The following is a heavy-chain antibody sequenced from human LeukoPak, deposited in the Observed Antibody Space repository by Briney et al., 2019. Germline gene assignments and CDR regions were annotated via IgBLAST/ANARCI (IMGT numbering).Heavy chain of an antibody. CDR3: ARAEADRTFDY. V-gene: IGHV4-59*01. J-gene: IGHJ4*02. CDR1: GGSISTYY. D-gene: IGHD1-7*01. CDR2: MCCSERT. Sequence: SETLSLTCTVSGGSISTYYWAWIRQPPGKGLEWIGYMCCSERTNYNPSLNSRVSVSVDRSKNQVSLRLTSVIAADTAVYYCARAEADRTFDYWGQGTLVTVSS.